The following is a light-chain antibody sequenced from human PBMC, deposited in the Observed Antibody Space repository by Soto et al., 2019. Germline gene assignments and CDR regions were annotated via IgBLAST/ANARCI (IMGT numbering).Light chain of an antibody. CDR3: SSYVNYNTFVI. Sequence: QSALTQPASVSGSPGQSVTISCTGTSSDFGSYKFVSWYQHHPGKVPKVIIYETSKRPSGVSDRFSGSKSGNTASLTISGLQAEDEADYYCSSYVNYNTFVIFGGGTKVTVL. CDR2: ETS. CDR1: SSDFGSYKF. J-gene: IGLJ2*01. V-gene: IGLV2-14*02.